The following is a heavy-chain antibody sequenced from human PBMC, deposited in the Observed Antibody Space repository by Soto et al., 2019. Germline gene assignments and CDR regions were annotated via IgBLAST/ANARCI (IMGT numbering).Heavy chain of an antibody. D-gene: IGHD3-16*02. CDR2: IYWDDDR. J-gene: IGHJ3*02. Sequence: QITLKESGPTLVRPTQTLTLTCTFSGFSLSTATVGVAWIRQPPGKALEWVAVIYWDDDRRYSPTLSSRLTINKDTSRNQVVLTMTNLDPVDTVTYFCAHLMITYGGVVADDAFNIWGPGTMVTVSS. CDR1: GFSLSTATVG. CDR3: AHLMITYGGVVADDAFNI. V-gene: IGHV2-5*02.